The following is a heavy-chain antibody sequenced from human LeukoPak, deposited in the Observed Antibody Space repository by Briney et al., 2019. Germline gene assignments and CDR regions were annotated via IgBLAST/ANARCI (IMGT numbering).Heavy chain of an antibody. CDR3: ARVGSSSSWYLYFNY. Sequence: ASVKVSCKASGYTFTGYYMHWERQAPGQGLEWMGWINPNSGGTNYAQKFQGRVTMTRDTSISTAYMELSRLRSDDTAVYYCARVGSSSSWYLYFNYWGQGTLVTVSS. CDR2: INPNSGGT. D-gene: IGHD6-13*01. J-gene: IGHJ4*02. V-gene: IGHV1-2*02. CDR1: GYTFTGYY.